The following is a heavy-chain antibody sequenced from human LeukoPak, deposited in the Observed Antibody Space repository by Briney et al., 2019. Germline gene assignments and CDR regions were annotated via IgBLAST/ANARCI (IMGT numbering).Heavy chain of an antibody. J-gene: IGHJ5*02. CDR2: IYPGDSDT. CDR1: GYSFTSYW. CDR3: ARAVYYYDSSGYYYAGNWFDP. Sequence: GESLKISCQGSGYSFTSYWIGWVRQMPGKGLEWMGIIYPGDSDTRYSPSFQGQVTISADKSISTAYLQWSSLKASDTAMYYCARAVYYYDSSGYYYAGNWFDPWGQGTLVTVSS. D-gene: IGHD3-22*01. V-gene: IGHV5-51*01.